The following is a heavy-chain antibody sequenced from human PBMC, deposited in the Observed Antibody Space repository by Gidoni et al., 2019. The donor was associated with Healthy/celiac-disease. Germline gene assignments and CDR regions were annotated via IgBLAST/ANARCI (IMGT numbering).Heavy chain of an antibody. J-gene: IGHJ5*02. Sequence: QVQLQESGPGLVKPSQTLSLTCLVPGGSLSSGSYYWSWIRQPAGKGLEWIGRIYTSERTNYNPSLKSRVTISVDTSKNQFSLKLSSVTAADTAVYYCAREGAAAGTRWFDPWGQGTLVTVSS. CDR2: IYTSERT. CDR3: AREGAAAGTRWFDP. V-gene: IGHV4-61*02. D-gene: IGHD6-13*01. CDR1: GGSLSSGSYY.